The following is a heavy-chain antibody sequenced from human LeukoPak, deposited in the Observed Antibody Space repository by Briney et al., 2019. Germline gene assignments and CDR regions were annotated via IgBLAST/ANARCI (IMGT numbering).Heavy chain of an antibody. D-gene: IGHD3-10*02. Sequence: GGSLRLSCAASGFNFSHFEMNWVRQAPGKGLEWVSYISSSGSTIYYADSVKGRFTISRDNAKNSLYLQMNSLRAEDTAVYYCAELGITMIGGVWGKGTTVTISS. CDR3: AELGITMIGGV. V-gene: IGHV3-48*03. CDR2: ISSSGSTI. CDR1: GFNFSHFE. J-gene: IGHJ6*04.